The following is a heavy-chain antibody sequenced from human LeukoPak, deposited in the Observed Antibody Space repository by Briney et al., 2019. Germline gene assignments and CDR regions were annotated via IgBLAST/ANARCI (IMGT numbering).Heavy chain of an antibody. CDR3: AKAVSGNYIKGFDY. CDR1: GFTLRNYA. Sequence: GGSLRLSCAASGFTLRNYAMNWVRQAPGKGLEWVSAISGGGASTYYADSVKGRFTISRENSKNTLYLEMNSLRADDTAVYYCAKAVSGNYIKGFDYWGQGTLVTVSS. CDR2: ISGGGAST. D-gene: IGHD1-26*01. V-gene: IGHV3-23*01. J-gene: IGHJ4*02.